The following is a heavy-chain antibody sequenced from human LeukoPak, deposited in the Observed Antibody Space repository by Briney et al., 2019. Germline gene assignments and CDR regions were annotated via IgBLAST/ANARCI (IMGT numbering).Heavy chain of an antibody. D-gene: IGHD6-13*01. CDR1: GGSISSGGYY. Sequence: SETLSLTCTVSGGSISSGGYYWSWIRQHPGKGLEWIGYIYYSGSTYYNPSLKSRVTMSVDTSKNQFSLKLSSVTAADTAVYYCVRALSGIDDYWGQGTLVTVSS. J-gene: IGHJ4*02. CDR2: IYYSGST. V-gene: IGHV4-31*03. CDR3: VRALSGIDDY.